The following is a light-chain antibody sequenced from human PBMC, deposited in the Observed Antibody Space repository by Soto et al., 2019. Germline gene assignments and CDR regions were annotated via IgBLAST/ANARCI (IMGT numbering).Light chain of an antibody. V-gene: IGLV2-8*01. CDR3: SSYAGSNNWI. J-gene: IGLJ2*01. CDR2: EVS. Sequence: QSALTQPPSASGSPGQSVTISCTGTSSDIGDYNYVSWYQQHPGKAPKLILYEVSKRPSGVPDRFSGSKSGNTASLTVSGLQAEDEADYYCSSYAGSNNWIFGGGTKLTVL. CDR1: SSDIGDYNY.